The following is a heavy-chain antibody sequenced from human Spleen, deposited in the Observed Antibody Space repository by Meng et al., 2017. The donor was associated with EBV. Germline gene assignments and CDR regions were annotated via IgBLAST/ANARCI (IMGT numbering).Heavy chain of an antibody. V-gene: IGHV4-34*01. Sequence: QEQLQQWGAGRLKPPETRSLTCVVHDESFRGYYWHWIRLSPGKGLEWIGDINSRGDTNYSPSFKSRVTISVLTSKKQFSLKLTSVTAADAGTYFCARDRYHRPASEYWGQGTLVTVSS. CDR1: DESFRGYY. J-gene: IGHJ4*02. D-gene: IGHD2-15*01. CDR2: INSRGDT. CDR3: ARDRYHRPASEY.